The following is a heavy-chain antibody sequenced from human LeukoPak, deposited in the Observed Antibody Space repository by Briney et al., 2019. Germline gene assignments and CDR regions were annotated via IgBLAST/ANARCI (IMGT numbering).Heavy chain of an antibody. V-gene: IGHV1-3*01. CDR2: INAGNGNT. CDR1: GYTFSTYA. CDR3: AREGSFRGRFFDY. J-gene: IGHJ4*02. Sequence: GASVKVSCKASGYTFSTYAMYWVRQAPGQRLECMGWINAGNGNTEYSQKFQGRVTITRDTSASTAYMELSSLRSEDTAVYYCAREGSFRGRFFDYWGQGTLVTVSS. D-gene: IGHD3-10*01.